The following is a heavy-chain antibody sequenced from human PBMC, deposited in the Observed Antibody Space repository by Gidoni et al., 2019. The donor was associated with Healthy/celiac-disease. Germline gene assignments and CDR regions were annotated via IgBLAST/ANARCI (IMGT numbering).Heavy chain of an antibody. D-gene: IGHD6-19*01. CDR2: IYHSGST. Sequence: GLEWIGEIYHSGSTNYNPSLKSRVTISVDKSKNQFSLKLSSVTAADTAVYYCAREGSSGDYYFDYWGQGTLVTVSS. J-gene: IGHJ4*02. CDR3: AREGSSGDYYFDY. V-gene: IGHV4-4*02.